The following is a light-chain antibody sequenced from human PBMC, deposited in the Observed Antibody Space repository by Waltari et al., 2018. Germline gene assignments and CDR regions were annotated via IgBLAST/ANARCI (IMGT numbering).Light chain of an antibody. J-gene: IGLJ2*01. CDR1: SSNIGSNT. CDR2: TNN. CDR3: AAWDDSLNGVV. V-gene: IGLV1-44*01. Sequence: QSVLTQPPSTSGTPGQRVTISCSGSSSNIGSNTVNWYQQLPGPAPKLLIYTNNQRPSGVPDRFSGSRSGTSASLAISGLQSEDEAGYHCAAWDDSLNGVVFGGGTKVTVL.